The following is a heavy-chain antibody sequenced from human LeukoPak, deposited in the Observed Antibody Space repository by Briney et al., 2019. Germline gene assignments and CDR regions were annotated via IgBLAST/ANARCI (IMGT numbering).Heavy chain of an antibody. V-gene: IGHV4-59*01. Sequence: SETLSLTCTVSGGSISSYYWSWIRQPPGKGLEWIGYIYYSGSTNYNPSLKSRVTISVDTSKNQYSLKLSSVTAADTAVYYCARAYYYGSGSYGLDYWGQGTLVTVSS. J-gene: IGHJ4*02. CDR2: IYYSGST. CDR3: ARAYYYGSGSYGLDY. CDR1: GGSISSYY. D-gene: IGHD3-10*01.